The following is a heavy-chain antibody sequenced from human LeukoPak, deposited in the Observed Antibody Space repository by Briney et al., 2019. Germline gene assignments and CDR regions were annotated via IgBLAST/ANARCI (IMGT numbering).Heavy chain of an antibody. D-gene: IGHD4-17*01. Sequence: GGSLRLSCAASGFTFSSYAMSWVRQAPGKGLEWVSGISGSGGSTYYADSVKGRFTISRDNSKNMVYLQMNSLRAEDTAVYYCAKSPYGSHFDYWGQGTLVTVSS. CDR3: AKSPYGSHFDY. J-gene: IGHJ4*02. V-gene: IGHV3-23*01. CDR2: ISGSGGST. CDR1: GFTFSSYA.